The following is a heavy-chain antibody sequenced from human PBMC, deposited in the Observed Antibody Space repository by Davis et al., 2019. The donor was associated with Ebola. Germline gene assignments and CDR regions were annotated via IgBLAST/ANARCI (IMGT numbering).Heavy chain of an antibody. Sequence: GGSLRLSCAASGFTFDDYAMHWVRQAPGKGLEWVSGISWNSGSIGYADSVKGRFTISRDNAKNSLYLQMNSLRAEDTAVYYCAREMAQSTVPYVWGQGTTVTVSS. J-gene: IGHJ6*02. D-gene: IGHD4-11*01. V-gene: IGHV3-9*01. CDR1: GFTFDDYA. CDR3: AREMAQSTVPYV. CDR2: ISWNSGSI.